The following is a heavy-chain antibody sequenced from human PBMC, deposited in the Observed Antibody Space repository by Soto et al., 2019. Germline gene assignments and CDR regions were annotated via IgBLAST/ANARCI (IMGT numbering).Heavy chain of an antibody. CDR3: ARASLAYCSGGSCYDLDY. Sequence: QVQLVESGGGVVQPGRSLRLSCAASGFTFSSYGMHWVRQAPGKGLEWVAVIWYDGSNKYYADSVKGRFTISRDNSKNTLYLQMNSLRAEDTAVYYCARASLAYCSGGSCYDLDYWGQGTLVTVSS. CDR2: IWYDGSNK. V-gene: IGHV3-33*01. D-gene: IGHD2-15*01. CDR1: GFTFSSYG. J-gene: IGHJ4*02.